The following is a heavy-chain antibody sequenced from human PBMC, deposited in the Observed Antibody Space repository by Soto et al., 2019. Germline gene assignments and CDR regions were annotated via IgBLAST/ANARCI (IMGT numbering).Heavy chain of an antibody. D-gene: IGHD2-15*01. J-gene: IGHJ3*02. CDR2: IIPILGIA. Sequence: SVKVSCKASGGTFSSYTISWVRQAPGQGLEWMGRIIPILGIANYAQKFQGRVTITADKSTSTAYMELSSLRSEDTAVYYCATGVVVVAADAFDIWGQGTMVTVSS. V-gene: IGHV1-69*02. CDR3: ATGVVVVAADAFDI. CDR1: GGTFSSYT.